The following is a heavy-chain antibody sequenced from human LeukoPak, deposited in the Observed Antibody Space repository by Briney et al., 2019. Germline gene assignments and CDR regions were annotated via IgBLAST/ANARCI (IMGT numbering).Heavy chain of an antibody. D-gene: IGHD1-7*01. Sequence: GGSLRLSCAAAGFTFSNYAMSWVRQAPGKGLEWVSVIYSGGSTYYADSVKGRFTISRDNSKNTVYLQMNSLRAEDTAVYYCARERVFNWNYWFDYWGQGTLVTVSS. V-gene: IGHV3-66*01. CDR3: ARERVFNWNYWFDY. CDR2: IYSGGST. J-gene: IGHJ4*02. CDR1: GFTFSNYA.